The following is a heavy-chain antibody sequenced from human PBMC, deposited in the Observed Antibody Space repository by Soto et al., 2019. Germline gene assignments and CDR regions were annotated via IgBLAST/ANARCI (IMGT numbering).Heavy chain of an antibody. CDR3: VRGGGNDPFEY. D-gene: IGHD5-12*01. V-gene: IGHV4-30-2*06. J-gene: IGHJ4*02. CDR1: VASISYGGYS. Sequence: QLRLQESGSGVVKTSESLSLTCTVFVASISYGGYSWSWIRQSPGWGLEWIGNITHLENTYFNPSLKSRVSMSIDRTKNHFSLKVTAMTAADKGRYFCVRGGGNDPFEYWGQGIMVTVSS. CDR2: ITHLENT.